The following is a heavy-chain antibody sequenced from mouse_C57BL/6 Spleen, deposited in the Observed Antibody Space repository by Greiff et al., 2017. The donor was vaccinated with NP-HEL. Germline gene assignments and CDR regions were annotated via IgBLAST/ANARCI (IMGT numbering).Heavy chain of an antibody. V-gene: IGHV1-42*01. CDR1: GYSFTGYY. CDR3: ARKGLYYGSSYPLDY. J-gene: IGHJ2*01. Sequence: EVHLVESGPELVKPGASVKISCKASGYSFTGYYMNWVKQSPEKSLEWIGEINPSTGGTTYNQKFKAKATLTVDKSSSTAYMQLKSLTSEDSAVYYCARKGLYYGSSYPLDYWGQGTTLTVSS. D-gene: IGHD1-1*01. CDR2: INPSTGGT.